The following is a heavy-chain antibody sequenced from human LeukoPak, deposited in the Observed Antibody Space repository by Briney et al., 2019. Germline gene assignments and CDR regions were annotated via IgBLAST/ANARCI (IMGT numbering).Heavy chain of an antibody. D-gene: IGHD4-17*01. CDR2: INHDGGDK. J-gene: IGHJ4*02. CDR3: AITGGPTVTAFDL. CDR1: GFIFRTYW. Sequence: PGGSLRLSCVASGFIFRTYWMSWVRQAPGKGLEWVANINHDGGDKNYVDSVKGRFTISRDNAKSSLYLQMSSLRVEDTAVYYCAITGGPTVTAFDLWGQGILVTVSS. V-gene: IGHV3-7*02.